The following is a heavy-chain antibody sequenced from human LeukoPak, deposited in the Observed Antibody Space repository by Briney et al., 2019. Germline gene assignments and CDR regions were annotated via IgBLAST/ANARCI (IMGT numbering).Heavy chain of an antibody. CDR3: ARSPRVYSSTSCYPSKPYYFDY. V-gene: IGHV3-30*04. CDR1: GFTFSSYA. Sequence: PGRSLRLSCAASGFTFSSYAMHWVRQAPGKGLEWVAVISYDGSNKYYADSVKGRFTISRDNSKNTLYLRMNSLRAEDTAVYYCARSPRVYSSTSCYPSKPYYFDYWGQGTLVTVSS. CDR2: ISYDGSNK. J-gene: IGHJ4*02. D-gene: IGHD2-2*01.